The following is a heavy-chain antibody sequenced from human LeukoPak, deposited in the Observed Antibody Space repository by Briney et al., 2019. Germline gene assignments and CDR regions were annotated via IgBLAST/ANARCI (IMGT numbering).Heavy chain of an antibody. CDR1: GGSISSYY. J-gene: IGHJ4*02. Sequence: PSETLSLTCTVSGGSISSYYWSWIRQPPGKGLEWIGYIYYSGSTYYNPSLKSRVTISVDTSKNQFSLKLSSVTAADTAVYYCARESRATQLDYWGQGTLVTVSS. CDR3: ARESRATQLDY. V-gene: IGHV4-59*12. CDR2: IYYSGST. D-gene: IGHD1-26*01.